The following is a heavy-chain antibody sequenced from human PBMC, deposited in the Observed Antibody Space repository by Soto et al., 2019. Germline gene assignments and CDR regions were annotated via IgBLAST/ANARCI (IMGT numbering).Heavy chain of an antibody. V-gene: IGHV3-33*01. D-gene: IGHD1-1*01. CDR3: AIESLSGGNSEGVLDY. CDR2: IWYDGSDE. Sequence: QVQMVESGGGVVQPGRSLRLSCAASGFTFLTFGMHWVRQSPGKGLEWVALIWYDGSDEYYADSVKGRFTISRDNSKNTLFLQLNTVRAEDTAVYYCAIESLSGGNSEGVLDYWGQGTLVTVSS. J-gene: IGHJ4*02. CDR1: GFTFLTFG.